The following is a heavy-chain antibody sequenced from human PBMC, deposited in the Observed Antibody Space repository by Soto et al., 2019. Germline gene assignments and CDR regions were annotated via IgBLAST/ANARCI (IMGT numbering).Heavy chain of an antibody. D-gene: IGHD3-3*01. V-gene: IGHV3-23*01. CDR2: ISGSGGST. Sequence: PGGSLRLSCAASGFTFSIYAMSWVRHAPGKGLEWVSAISGSGGSTYYADSVKGRFTISRDNSKNTLFLQMDSLRAEDTAVYFCAKSKDSTIFGVVIYYFDTWGQGALVTVSS. J-gene: IGHJ4*02. CDR3: AKSKDSTIFGVVIYYFDT. CDR1: GFTFSIYA.